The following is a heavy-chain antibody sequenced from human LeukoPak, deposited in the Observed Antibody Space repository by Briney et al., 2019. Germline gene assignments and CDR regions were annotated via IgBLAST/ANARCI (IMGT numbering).Heavy chain of an antibody. D-gene: IGHD3-10*02. Sequence: PSETLSLTCTVSGYSIRSGYYWGCIRQPPGRGLEWIGIIYHSGSTYYNPSLKGRVTISGDTSKNQFSLKLSSLTAEDTAVYYCARDRLQLLGELRIDYWGQGTLVTVYS. CDR3: ARDRLQLLGELRIDY. J-gene: IGHJ4*02. V-gene: IGHV4-38-2*02. CDR1: GYSIRSGYY. CDR2: IYHSGST.